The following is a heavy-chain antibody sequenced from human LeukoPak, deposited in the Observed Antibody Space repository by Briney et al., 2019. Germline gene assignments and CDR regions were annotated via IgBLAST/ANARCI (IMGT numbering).Heavy chain of an antibody. Sequence: SETLSLTCTVSGGSISSYYWSWIRQPPGKGLEWIGYIYSSGSTNYNPSLKSRVTISVDTSKNQFSLKLSSETAADTAVYYCAIVSSSWYYYWGQGTLVTVSS. CDR3: AIVSSSWYYY. CDR1: GGSISSYY. D-gene: IGHD6-13*01. CDR2: IYSSGST. V-gene: IGHV4-59*01. J-gene: IGHJ4*02.